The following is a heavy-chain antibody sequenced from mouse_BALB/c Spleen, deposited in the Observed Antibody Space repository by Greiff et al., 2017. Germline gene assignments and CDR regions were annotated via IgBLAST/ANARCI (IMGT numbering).Heavy chain of an antibody. CDR2: ISPGSGST. Sequence: VQLQESGAELMKPGASVKISCKATGYTFSSYWIEWVKQRPGHGLEWIGEISPGSGSTNYNEKFKGKATFTADTSSNTAYMQLSSLTSEDSAVYYCARDGYYVRFAYWGQGTLVTVSA. CDR1: GYTFSSYW. CDR3: ARDGYYVRFAY. V-gene: IGHV1-9*01. J-gene: IGHJ3*01. D-gene: IGHD2-3*01.